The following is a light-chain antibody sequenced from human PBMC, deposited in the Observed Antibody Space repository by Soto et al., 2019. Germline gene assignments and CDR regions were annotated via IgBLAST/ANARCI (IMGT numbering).Light chain of an antibody. CDR3: QQDNNWPPAT. Sequence: EIVMTQSPATLSVSPGERATLSCRASQSVSSNLAWYQQKPGQAPRLLIYGASTRATGIPARFSGSGSGTEFTLTISSLQSEDFAVYYCQQDNNWPPATFGPGTKVDIK. CDR2: GAS. CDR1: QSVSSN. V-gene: IGKV3-15*01. J-gene: IGKJ3*01.